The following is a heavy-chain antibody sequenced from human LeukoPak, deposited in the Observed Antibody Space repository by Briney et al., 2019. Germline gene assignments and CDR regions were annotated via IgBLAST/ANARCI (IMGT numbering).Heavy chain of an antibody. CDR2: IYYSGST. CDR3: ARDPTPQYGGYWYFDL. V-gene: IGHV4-61*01. J-gene: IGHJ2*01. D-gene: IGHD4/OR15-4a*01. Sequence: SETLSLTCTVSGGSVSSGSYYWSWIRQPPGKGLEWIGYIYYSGSTNYNPSLKSRVTISVDTSKNQFSLKLSSVTAADTAVYYCARDPTPQYGGYWYFDLWGRGTLVTVSS. CDR1: GGSVSSGSYY.